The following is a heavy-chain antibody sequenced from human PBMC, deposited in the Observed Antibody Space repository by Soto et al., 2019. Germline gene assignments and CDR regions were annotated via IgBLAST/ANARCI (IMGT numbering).Heavy chain of an antibody. CDR2: IAFDGSIS. J-gene: IGHJ4*02. Sequence: GGSLRLSCAVSGFTFSSHGMQRVRQAPGKGLEWVAVIAFDGSISHYTDSVKGRFTVSRDNSKNTLYLQMNSLRAEDTAVYYCAKEFRQDIWFFEHWGQGTLVTVSS. CDR1: GFTFSSHG. V-gene: IGHV3-30*18. D-gene: IGHD3-9*01. CDR3: AKEFRQDIWFFEH.